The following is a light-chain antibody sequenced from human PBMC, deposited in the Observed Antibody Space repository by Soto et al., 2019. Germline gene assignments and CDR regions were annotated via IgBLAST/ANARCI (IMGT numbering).Light chain of an antibody. CDR2: DAY. V-gene: IGKV3-15*01. Sequence: EIVMTQSPATLSVSPGRRATLSCRASQSVSSDLAWFQQKPGQAPRLLIYDAYTRATGIPPRFGGRGYGTVFTLTISRLQSEDFAVYYCQQYNDFPRGTFGEGTKLDIK. J-gene: IGKJ2*01. CDR1: QSVSSD. CDR3: QQYNDFPRGT.